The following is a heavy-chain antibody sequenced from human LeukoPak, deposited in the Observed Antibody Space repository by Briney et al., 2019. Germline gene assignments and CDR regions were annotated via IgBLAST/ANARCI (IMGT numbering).Heavy chain of an antibody. V-gene: IGHV3-23*01. D-gene: IGHD6-13*01. J-gene: IGHJ4*02. Sequence: GGSLRLSCAASGFTFSSYAMSWVRQAPGKGLEWVSGISGSGGSTYYADSVKGRFTISRDNSKNTLYLQMNSQRAEDTDVYYSARPSISGIAAAGLKYWGQGTLVTVSS. CDR2: ISGSGGST. CDR1: GFTFSSYA. CDR3: ARPSISGIAAAGLKY.